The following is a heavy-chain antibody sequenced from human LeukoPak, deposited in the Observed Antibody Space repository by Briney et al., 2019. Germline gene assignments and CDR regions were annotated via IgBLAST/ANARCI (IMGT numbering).Heavy chain of an antibody. Sequence: PSATLSLTCTVSGGSISSYYWSWIRQPPGKGPEGIGYIYTSGSTNYNPSLKSRVTISVDTSKNQFSLKLSSVTAADTAVYYCARLNYYDSSGYYGAFDIWGQGTMVTVSS. CDR1: GGSISSYY. J-gene: IGHJ3*02. CDR2: IYTSGST. CDR3: ARLNYYDSSGYYGAFDI. D-gene: IGHD3-22*01. V-gene: IGHV4-4*09.